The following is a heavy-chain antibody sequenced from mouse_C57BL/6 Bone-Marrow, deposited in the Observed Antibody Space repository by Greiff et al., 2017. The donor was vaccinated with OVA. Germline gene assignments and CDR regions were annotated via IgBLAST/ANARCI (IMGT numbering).Heavy chain of an antibody. CDR2: IDPSDSYT. Sequence: QVQLKQSGAELVKPGASVKLSCKASGYTFTSYWMQWVKQRPGQGLEWIGEIDPSDSYTNYNQKFKGKATLTVDTSSSTAYMQLSSLTSEDSAVYYCEIFYYYCWVSCDYGDRGTALTVSS. CDR1: GYTFTSYW. D-gene: IGHD1-1*01. V-gene: IGHV1-50*01. J-gene: IGHJ2*01. CDR3: EIFYYYCWVSCDY.